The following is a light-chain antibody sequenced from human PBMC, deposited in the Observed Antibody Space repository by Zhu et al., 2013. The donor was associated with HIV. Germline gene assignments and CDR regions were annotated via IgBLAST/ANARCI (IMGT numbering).Light chain of an antibody. Sequence: IQLTQSPSSLSASIGDSVTITCRASQGIRSNLAWYQQKPGQAPKLLIYAASTLHSGVPSRFSGSGSGTDFTLTISSLQPEDFATYYCQQLSSYPLTFGPGTKVEIK. CDR2: AAS. J-gene: IGKJ3*01. CDR1: QGIRSN. CDR3: QQLSSYPLT. V-gene: IGKV1-9*01.